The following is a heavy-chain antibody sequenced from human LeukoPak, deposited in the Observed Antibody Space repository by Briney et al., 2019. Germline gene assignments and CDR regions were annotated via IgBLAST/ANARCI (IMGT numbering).Heavy chain of an antibody. J-gene: IGHJ4*02. CDR2: IRYDGSNK. D-gene: IGHD1-26*01. CDR1: GFTFSSYG. CDR3: AKDRRVGATYFDY. Sequence: GGSLRLSCAASGFTFSSYGMHWVRQAPGKGLEWVAFIRYDGSNKYYADSVKGRFTISRDNSKNTLYLQMNSLRAEDTAVYYCAKDRRVGATYFDYWGQGTLVTVSS. V-gene: IGHV3-30*02.